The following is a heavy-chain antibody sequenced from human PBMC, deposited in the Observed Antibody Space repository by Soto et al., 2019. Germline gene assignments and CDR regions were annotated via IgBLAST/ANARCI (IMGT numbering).Heavy chain of an antibody. J-gene: IGHJ4*02. V-gene: IGHV3-66*01. CDR3: ARAPEQGGTGDY. Sequence: GGSLRLSCAASGFTVSSNYMSWVRQAPGKGLEWVSVVYSGGSTYYADSVKGRFTISRDNSKNTLYLQMNSLRAEDTAVYYCARAPEQGGTGDYWGQGTLVTVSS. CDR1: GFTVSSNY. CDR2: VYSGGST. D-gene: IGHD3-10*01.